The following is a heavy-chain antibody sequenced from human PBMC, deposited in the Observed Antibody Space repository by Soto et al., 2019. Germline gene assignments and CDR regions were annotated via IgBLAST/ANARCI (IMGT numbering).Heavy chain of an antibody. J-gene: IGHJ4*02. CDR3: ARDWDATHMYYFDY. V-gene: IGHV3-33*01. CDR2: IWYDGSNK. Sequence: QVQLVESGGGVVQPGRSLRLSCAASGFTFSSYGMHWVRQAPGKGLEWVAVIWYDGSNKYYADSVKGRFTISRDNSKNTLYLQMNSLRAEDTAVYYCARDWDATHMYYFDYWGQGTLVTVSS. CDR1: GFTFSSYG. D-gene: IGHD2-21*01.